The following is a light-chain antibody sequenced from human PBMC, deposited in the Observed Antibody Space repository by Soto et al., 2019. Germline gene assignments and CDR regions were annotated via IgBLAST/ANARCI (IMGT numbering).Light chain of an antibody. CDR3: QQYGSSPLS. V-gene: IGKV3-20*01. CDR1: QTVSSNY. CDR2: GAS. Sequence: VLAQSPGTLSLSPGERATLSCRASQTVSSNYLAWYQQKFGQAPRLLIYGASSRATGIPDRFSGSGSGTDFTLTISRLEPEDFAVYYCQQYGSSPLSFGQGTRLEI. J-gene: IGKJ5*01.